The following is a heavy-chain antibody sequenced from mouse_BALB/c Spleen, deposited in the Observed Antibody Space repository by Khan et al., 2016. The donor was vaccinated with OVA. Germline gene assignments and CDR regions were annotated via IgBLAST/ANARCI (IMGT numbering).Heavy chain of an antibody. J-gene: IGHJ2*01. Sequence: EVELVESGGGLVQPGGSLKLSCAASGFTFSSYGMSWVRQTPDKRLELVATINSNGGSTYYPDSVKGRFTISRDNAKNTLYLQRSSLKAEDTAMYYCARMARTINGGQGTTLTVSS. CDR2: INSNGGST. V-gene: IGHV5-6-3*01. CDR3: ARMARTIN. CDR1: GFTFSSYG.